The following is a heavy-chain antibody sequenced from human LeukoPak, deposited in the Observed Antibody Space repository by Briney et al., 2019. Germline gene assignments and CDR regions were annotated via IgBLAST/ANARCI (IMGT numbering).Heavy chain of an antibody. CDR1: GGSFSAFF. Sequence: PSETLALTCAVSGGSFSAFFWRWIRQPPGKGLEWIGDVGRSGSADYNPSLKSRVTVSADPSKTQFSLKLTSVTAADTAVYYCATRGDYSDTSGNSYDALDIWGQGTMVTVSS. CDR3: ATRGDYSDTSGNSYDALDI. CDR2: VGRSGSA. D-gene: IGHD3-22*01. J-gene: IGHJ3*02. V-gene: IGHV4-34*01.